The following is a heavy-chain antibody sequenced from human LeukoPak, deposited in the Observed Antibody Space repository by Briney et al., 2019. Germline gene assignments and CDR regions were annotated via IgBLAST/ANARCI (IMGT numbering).Heavy chain of an antibody. CDR2: VYYTGNT. Sequence: SETLSLICTVSGDSITRRSYFWAWVRQRPGKGLGWLGSVYYTGNTYYNPSLKSRVTISLATSDNQVSLTVSSVTAADTAIYFCARHEPSSFYYESRGNWFDPWGQGALVTVSS. J-gene: IGHJ5*02. CDR1: GDSITRRSYF. V-gene: IGHV4-39*01. D-gene: IGHD3-22*01. CDR3: ARHEPSSFYYESRGNWFDP.